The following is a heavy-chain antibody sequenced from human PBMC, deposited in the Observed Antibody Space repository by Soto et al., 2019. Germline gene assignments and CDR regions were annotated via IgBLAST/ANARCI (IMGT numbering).Heavy chain of an antibody. CDR2: IPSKTHTYAT. Sequence: EVQLVESGGGLVQPGGSLKLSCAASGFTFSGSTIHWVRQTSGKGLDWVGRIPSKTHTYATAYAASVKGRFTISRDDSKNTAYLQMNSLKTEDTAVYYCARQHLDVPVASAIDYWGQGTLVTVSS. CDR1: GFTFSGST. V-gene: IGHV3-73*02. J-gene: IGHJ4*02. D-gene: IGHD6-19*01. CDR3: ARQHLDVPVASAIDY.